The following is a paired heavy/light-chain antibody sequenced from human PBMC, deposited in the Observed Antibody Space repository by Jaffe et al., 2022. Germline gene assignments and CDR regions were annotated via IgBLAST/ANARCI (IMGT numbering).Light chain of an antibody. CDR1: QSVSGH. V-gene: IGKV3-15*01. J-gene: IGKJ1*01. Sequence: EVVLTQSPATLSVSPGERATLSCRASQSVSGHLAWYQQRPGQAPRLLIYSTSIRATGVPARFSGSGSGTEFTLTISSLRSEDFAVYHCQQSNAWPRTFGQGTNVEVK. CDR2: STS. CDR3: QQSNAWPRT.
Heavy chain of an antibody. CDR2: ISGTGYYT. J-gene: IGHJ3*01. V-gene: IGHV3-23*01. D-gene: IGHD3-10*01. Sequence: EVQLLESGGGLVQPGESLTLSCAASGFTFSGYAMSWVRQAPGKGPEWVATISGTGYYTFYADSVKGRFTISRDNSQNTLFLQMDGVRAEETAVYFCARDESFYGEGISPDPFAVWGLGTLVTVSS. CDR3: ARDESFYGEGISPDPFAV. CDR1: GFTFSGYA.